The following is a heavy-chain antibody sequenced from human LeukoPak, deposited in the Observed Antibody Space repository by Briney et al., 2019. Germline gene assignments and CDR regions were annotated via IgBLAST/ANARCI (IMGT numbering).Heavy chain of an antibody. CDR2: IYPGDSDT. Sequence: IYPGDSDTRYSPSFQGQVTISADKSISTAYLQWSSLKASDTAMYYCASQSSGSYLYYFDYWGQGTLVTVSS. CDR3: ASQSSGSYLYYFDY. D-gene: IGHD3-10*01. V-gene: IGHV5-51*01. J-gene: IGHJ4*02.